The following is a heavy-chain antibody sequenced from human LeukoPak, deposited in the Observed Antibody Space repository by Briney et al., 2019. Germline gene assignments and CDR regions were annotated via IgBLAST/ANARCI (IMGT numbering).Heavy chain of an antibody. J-gene: IGHJ2*01. CDR3: ARVALTGEGGRGYLNL. CDR2: IYNSGST. Sequence: SETLSLTCTVSGDSISTSRYAWGWIRQSPGKGLEWIGTIYNSGSTNLNQSLKTRVTMSVDASKNHFSLNLNSVTAADTALYFCARVALTGEGGRGYLNLWGRGNLVSVSS. V-gene: IGHV4-39*02. D-gene: IGHD3-16*01. CDR1: GDSISTSRYA.